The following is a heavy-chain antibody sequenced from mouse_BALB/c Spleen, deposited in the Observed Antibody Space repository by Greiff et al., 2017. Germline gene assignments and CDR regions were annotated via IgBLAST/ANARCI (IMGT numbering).Heavy chain of an antibody. V-gene: IGHV1-69*01. CDR1: GYTFTDYW. CDR3: ARSPSYYYGSKAWFAY. Sequence: VQLQQPGAELVMPGASVKMSCKASGYTFTDYWMHWVKQRPGQGLEWIGAIDTSDSYTSYNQKFKGKATLTVDESSSTAYMQLSSLTSEDSAVYYCARSPSYYYGSKAWFAYWGQGTLVTVSA. CDR2: IDTSDSYT. D-gene: IGHD1-1*01. J-gene: IGHJ3*01.